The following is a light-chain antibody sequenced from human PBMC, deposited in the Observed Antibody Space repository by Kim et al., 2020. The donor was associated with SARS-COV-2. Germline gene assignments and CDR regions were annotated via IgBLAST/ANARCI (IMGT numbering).Light chain of an antibody. CDR1: SNNFGNQG. J-gene: IGLJ3*02. CDR3: SAWDSSLSAWV. V-gene: IGLV10-54*01. CDR2: RNN. Sequence: RQTATLTGTGNSNNFGNQGTAWLQQHQGHPPKLLSYRNNNRPSGISERLSASRSGNTASLTITGLQPEDEADYYCSAWDSSLSAWVFGGGTQLTVL.